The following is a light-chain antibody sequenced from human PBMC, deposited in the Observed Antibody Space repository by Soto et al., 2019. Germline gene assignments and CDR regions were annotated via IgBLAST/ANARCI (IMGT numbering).Light chain of an antibody. CDR2: GAS. J-gene: IGKJ1*01. V-gene: IGKV3-20*01. CDR1: QSVSSTS. Sequence: EVVLTQSPGTLSLSPGERVTILCLASQSVSSTSLAWYQQKPGQTPRLLIYGASTRAAGFPDRFSGSGSGTDFTLTISRLEPEDFAVYYCQQYGSSPRTFGQGTKVDIK. CDR3: QQYGSSPRT.